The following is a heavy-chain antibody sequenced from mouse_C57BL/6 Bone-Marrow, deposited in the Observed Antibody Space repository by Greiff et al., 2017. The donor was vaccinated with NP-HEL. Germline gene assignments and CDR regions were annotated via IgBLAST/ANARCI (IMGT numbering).Heavy chain of an antibody. CDR2: IYPRSGNT. CDR3: ASYDGYTWFAY. V-gene: IGHV1-81*01. D-gene: IGHD2-3*01. CDR1: SYTFTSYG. Sequence: QVQLQQSGAELARPGASVKLSCKASSYTFTSYGISWVKQRTGQGLEWIGEIYPRSGNTYYNEKFKGKATLTADKSSSTAYMELRSLTSEDSAVYFCASYDGYTWFAYWGQGTLVTVSA. J-gene: IGHJ3*01.